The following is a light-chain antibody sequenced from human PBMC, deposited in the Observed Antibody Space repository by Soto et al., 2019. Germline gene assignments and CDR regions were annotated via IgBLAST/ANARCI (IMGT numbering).Light chain of an antibody. Sequence: EIVMTQSLATLSVSPGEGATLSCRASQSVSSNLAWYQQKPVQAPRLLIYGASTRAPGFPARFSGSGSGTDFTLTISSLQSEDFAVYYCQQRSNWPTFGQGTKVDIK. CDR2: GAS. CDR3: QQRSNWPT. J-gene: IGKJ1*01. V-gene: IGKV3-15*01. CDR1: QSVSSN.